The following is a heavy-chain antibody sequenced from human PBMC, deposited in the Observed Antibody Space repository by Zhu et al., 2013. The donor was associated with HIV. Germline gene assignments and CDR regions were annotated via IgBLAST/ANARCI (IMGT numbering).Heavy chain of an antibody. Sequence: QVQLVQSGAEVKKPGSSVKVSCKASGGTFSSYAISWVRQAPGQGLEWMGGIIPIFGTANYAQKFQGRVTITADESTSTAYMELSSLRSEDTAVYYCARDRAFSRVGATPNYYGMDVWGQGTTVTVSS. J-gene: IGHJ6*02. CDR2: IIPIFGTA. CDR1: GGTFSSYA. CDR3: ARDRAFSRVGATPNYYGMDV. V-gene: IGHV1-69*01. D-gene: IGHD1-26*01.